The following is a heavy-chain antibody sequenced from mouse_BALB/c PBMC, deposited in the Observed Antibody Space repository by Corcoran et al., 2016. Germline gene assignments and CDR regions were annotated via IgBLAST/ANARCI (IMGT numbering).Heavy chain of an antibody. CDR2: IDPANGNT. V-gene: IGHV14-3*02. Sequence: EVQLQQSGAELVKPGASVKLSCTASGFNIKDTYMHWVKQRPEQGLEWIGRIDPANGNTKYDPKFQGKATITADTYSNTAYLQLSSLTSEDTAVYYCAREGTGLAWFAYWGQVTLVTVSA. CDR1: GFNIKDTY. J-gene: IGHJ3*01. CDR3: AREGTGLAWFAY. D-gene: IGHD4-1*01.